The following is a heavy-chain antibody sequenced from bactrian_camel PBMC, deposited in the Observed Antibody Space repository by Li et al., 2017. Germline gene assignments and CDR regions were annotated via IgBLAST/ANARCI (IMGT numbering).Heavy chain of an antibody. D-gene: IGHD1*01. V-gene: IGHV3S1*01. CDR3: TKDSTDAGWASTY. J-gene: IGHJ4*01. Sequence: HVQLVESGGGLVQPGGSLRLSCTASGYSFRRGCMSWFRQVPGKEREEVAAILTTSGFSTSYARSVKGRFTISRDNAKNTLYMQLNSLKTEDTAMYYCTKDSTDAGWASTYWGQGTQVTVS. CDR1: GYSFRRGC. CDR2: ILTTSGFST.